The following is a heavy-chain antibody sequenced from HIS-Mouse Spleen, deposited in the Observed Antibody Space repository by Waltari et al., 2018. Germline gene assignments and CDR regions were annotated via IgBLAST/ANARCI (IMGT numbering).Heavy chain of an antibody. CDR1: GFSLSTSGMC. CDR2: IDWDDDK. CDR3: ARIGYSSSSSVLFDY. Sequence: QVTLRESGPALVKPTQTLTLTCTFSGFSLSTSGMCVSWIRQPPGKALEWLARIDWDDDKYYSTSLKTRLTISKDTSKNQVVLTMTNMDPVDTATYYCARIGYSSSSSVLFDYWGQGTLVTVSS. V-gene: IGHV2-70*15. J-gene: IGHJ4*02. D-gene: IGHD6-13*01.